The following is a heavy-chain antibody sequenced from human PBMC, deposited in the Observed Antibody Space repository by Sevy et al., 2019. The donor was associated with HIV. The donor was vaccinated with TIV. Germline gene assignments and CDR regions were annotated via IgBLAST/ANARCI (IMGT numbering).Heavy chain of an antibody. V-gene: IGHV3-49*03. Sequence: GGSLRLSCRAFGFNLGDYVMSWFRQAPGKGLSWVGFIRSKAYGATTEYAASVKGRVTISRDDSKGIAYLQMNSLKTEDTGRYYYTRATYYYDSGSYYGMDVWGQGTTVTVSS. CDR1: GFNLGDYV. CDR3: TRATYYYDSGSYYGMDV. D-gene: IGHD3-10*01. CDR2: IRSKAYGATT. J-gene: IGHJ6*02.